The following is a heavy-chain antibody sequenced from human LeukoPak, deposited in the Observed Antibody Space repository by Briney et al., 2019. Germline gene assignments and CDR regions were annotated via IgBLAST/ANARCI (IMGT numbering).Heavy chain of an antibody. J-gene: IGHJ4*02. D-gene: IGHD5/OR15-5a*01. CDR1: GDSISSSNYY. V-gene: IGHV4-39*01. CDR3: ATAHLTVSFFDF. CDR2: VYYSGST. Sequence: SETLSLTCTVSGDSISSSNYYWGWLRQPPGKGLEWIGSVYYSGSTYYKSSLKSRVTISVDTSKNQFSLKLSSVTAADTAIYYCATAHLTVSFFDFWGQGTLVAVSS.